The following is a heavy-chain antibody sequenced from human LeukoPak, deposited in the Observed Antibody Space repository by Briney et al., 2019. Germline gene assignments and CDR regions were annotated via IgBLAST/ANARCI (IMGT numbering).Heavy chain of an antibody. CDR3: ARDYRYSSGWYADGMDV. D-gene: IGHD6-19*01. Sequence: GGSLRLSCAASGFTFSSYGMHWVRQAPGKGLEWVAVIWYDGSNKYYADSVKGRFTTSRDNSKNTLYLQMNSLRAEDTAVYYCARDYRYSSGWYADGMDVWGKGTTVTVSS. CDR2: IWYDGSNK. CDR1: GFTFSSYG. J-gene: IGHJ6*04. V-gene: IGHV3-33*01.